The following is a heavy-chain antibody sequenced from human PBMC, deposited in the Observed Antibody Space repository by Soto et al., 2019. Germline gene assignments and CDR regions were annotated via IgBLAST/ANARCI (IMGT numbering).Heavy chain of an antibody. Sequence: GGSLRLSCSASGFTFSSYAMHWVRQAPGKGLGYVSAISNNGGDTFYADSVKGRFTISRDNSKNTLNLQMSSLRAEDTAVYYCVKESVRAFDIWGQGTMVTVSS. CDR1: GFTFSSYA. CDR3: VKESVRAFDI. J-gene: IGHJ3*02. D-gene: IGHD4-17*01. V-gene: IGHV3-64D*08. CDR2: ISNNGGDT.